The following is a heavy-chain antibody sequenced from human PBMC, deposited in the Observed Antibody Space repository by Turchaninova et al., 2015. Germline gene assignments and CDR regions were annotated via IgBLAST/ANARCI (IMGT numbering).Heavy chain of an antibody. Sequence: QLQLQESGPGLVKPSETLSLPCTVSSASFSSSAYYWGWIRQPPGKGLEWIGIMYYNRNTYYNPSLKSRVSISIDTTKNQFTLKLSSVTATDTAVYYCARLVGARTFEMWGQGTKVTVSP. CDR3: ARLVGARTFEM. CDR1: SASFSSSAYY. D-gene: IGHD1-26*01. J-gene: IGHJ3*02. CDR2: MYYNRNT. V-gene: IGHV4-39*01.